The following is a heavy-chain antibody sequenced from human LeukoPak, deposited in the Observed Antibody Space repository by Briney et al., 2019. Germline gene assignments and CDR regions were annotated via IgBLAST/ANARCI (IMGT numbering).Heavy chain of an antibody. CDR3: AEGATPYYFDH. D-gene: IGHD4/OR15-4a*01. J-gene: IGHJ4*02. V-gene: IGHV5-51*01. CDR1: GYGFSTFW. Sequence: GESLKISCKGSGYGFSTFWIAWVRQMPGKGLECTGIIQPGDSKTRYSPSFQGHVTISADKSISTAYLQWSSLKASDTAMYYCAEGATPYYFDHWGQGTLVTVSA. CDR2: IQPGDSKT.